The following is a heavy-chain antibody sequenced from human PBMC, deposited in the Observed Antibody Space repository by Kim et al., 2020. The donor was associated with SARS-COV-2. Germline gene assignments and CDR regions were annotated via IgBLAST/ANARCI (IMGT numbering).Heavy chain of an antibody. CDR1: GFTFSSYG. V-gene: IGHV3-30*18. J-gene: IGHJ5*02. Sequence: GGSLRLSCAASGFTFSSYGMHWVRQAPGKGLEWVAVISYDGSNKYYADSVKGRFTISRDNSKNTLYLQMNSLRAEDTAVYYCTNIGGLQRENWFDPWGQGTLVTVSS. D-gene: IGHD1-26*01. CDR3: TNIGGLQRENWFDP. CDR2: ISYDGSNK.